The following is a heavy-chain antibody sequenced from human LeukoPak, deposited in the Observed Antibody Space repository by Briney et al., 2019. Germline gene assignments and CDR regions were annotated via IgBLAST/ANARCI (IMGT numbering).Heavy chain of an antibody. CDR1: GFTFSSYE. CDR2: IYSGGST. J-gene: IGHJ3*02. Sequence: GGSLRLSCAASGFTFSSYEMNWVRQAPGKGLEWVSVIYSGGSTYYADSVKGRFTISRDNSKNTLYLQMNSLRAEDTAVYYCARDLGYSGYDEVGAFDIWGQGTMVTVSS. CDR3: ARDLGYSGYDEVGAFDI. D-gene: IGHD5-12*01. V-gene: IGHV3-53*01.